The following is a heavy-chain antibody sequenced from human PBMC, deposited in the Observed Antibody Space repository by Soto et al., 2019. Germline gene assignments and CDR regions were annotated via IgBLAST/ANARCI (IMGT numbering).Heavy chain of an antibody. V-gene: IGHV3-21*01. Sequence: GGSLRLSCAASGFTFSSYSMNWVRQAPGKGLEWVSSISSSSSYIYYADSVKGRFTISRDNAKNSLYLQMNSLRAEDTAVYYCARDPANYDSSHYWGQGTLVTVSS. CDR2: ISSSSSYI. CDR1: GFTFSSYS. D-gene: IGHD3-22*01. J-gene: IGHJ4*02. CDR3: ARDPANYDSSHY.